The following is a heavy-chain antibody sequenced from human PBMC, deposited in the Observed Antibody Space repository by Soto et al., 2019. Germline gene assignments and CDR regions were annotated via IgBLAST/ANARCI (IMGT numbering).Heavy chain of an antibody. D-gene: IGHD2-15*01. V-gene: IGHV3-64D*06. CDR3: VKDLGYCSGGSCYPPLAAFDI. CDR2: ISSNGGST. J-gene: IGHJ3*02. Sequence: QPGGSLRLSCSASGFTFSSYAMHWVRQAPGKGLEYVSAISSNGGSTYYADSVKGRFTISRDNSKNTLYLQMSSLRAEDTAVYYCVKDLGYCSGGSCYPPLAAFDIWGQGTMVTVSS. CDR1: GFTFSSYA.